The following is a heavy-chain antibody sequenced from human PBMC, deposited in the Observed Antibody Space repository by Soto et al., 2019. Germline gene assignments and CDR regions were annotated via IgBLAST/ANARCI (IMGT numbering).Heavy chain of an antibody. CDR2: INHSGST. CDR3: ARKKALTGYYYHYYYGMDV. V-gene: IGHV4-34*01. CDR1: GGSFSGYY. Sequence: SETLSLTCAVYGGSFSGYYWSWIRQPPGKGLEWIGEINHSGSTNYNPSLKSRVTISVDTSKNQFSLKLSSVTAADTAVYYCARKKALTGYYYHYYYGMDVWGQGTTVTVSS. J-gene: IGHJ6*02. D-gene: IGHD3-9*01.